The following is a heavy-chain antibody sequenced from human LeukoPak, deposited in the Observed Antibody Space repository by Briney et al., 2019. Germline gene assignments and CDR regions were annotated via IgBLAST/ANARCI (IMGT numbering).Heavy chain of an antibody. D-gene: IGHD6-19*01. V-gene: IGHV3-33*08. Sequence: GGSLRLSCAASGFTFTTYSMNWVRQAPGKGLEWVAVIWYDGSNKYYADSVKGRFTISRDNSKNTLYLQMNSLRAEDTAVYYCARDGSSGWYWVDYWGQGTLVTDSS. CDR2: IWYDGSNK. CDR3: ARDGSSGWYWVDY. J-gene: IGHJ4*02. CDR1: GFTFTTYS.